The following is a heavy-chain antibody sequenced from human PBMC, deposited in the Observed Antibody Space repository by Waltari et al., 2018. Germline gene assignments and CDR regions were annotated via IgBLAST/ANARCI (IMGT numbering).Heavy chain of an antibody. CDR2: ISSSSIYI. CDR3: ARDESIAAAGGAFDI. D-gene: IGHD6-13*01. J-gene: IGHJ3*02. Sequence: EVQLVESGGGLVKPGGSLRLSCAASGFTFSSYSMNWVRQAPGKGLEWVSSISSSSIYIYYADSVKGRFTISRDNAKNSLYLQMNSLRAEDTAVYYCARDESIAAAGGAFDIWGQGTMVTVSS. V-gene: IGHV3-21*01. CDR1: GFTFSSYS.